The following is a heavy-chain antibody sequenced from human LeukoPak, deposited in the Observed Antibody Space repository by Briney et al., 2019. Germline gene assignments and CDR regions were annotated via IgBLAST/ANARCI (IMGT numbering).Heavy chain of an antibody. V-gene: IGHV4-38-2*02. J-gene: IGHJ5*02. Sequence: PSETLSLTCTVSGYSISSGYYWGWIRQPPGKGLEWIGSIYHSGSTYYNPSLKSRVTISVDTSKNQFSLKLSSVTAADTAVYYCARARLLWFGELLPGNWFDPWGQGTLVTVSS. CDR3: ARARLLWFGELLPGNWFDP. D-gene: IGHD3-10*01. CDR2: IYHSGST. CDR1: GYSISSGYY.